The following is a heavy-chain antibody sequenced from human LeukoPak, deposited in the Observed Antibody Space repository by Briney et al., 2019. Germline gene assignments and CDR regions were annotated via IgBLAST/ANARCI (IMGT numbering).Heavy chain of an antibody. CDR1: GGSISSYY. V-gene: IGHV4-59*01. J-gene: IGHJ4*02. CDR2: IYYSGSN. Sequence: SETLSLTCTVFGGSISSYYWSWIRQPPGKGLEWIGHIYYSGSNNYNPSLKSRVTISVDTSKNQFSLKLSSVTAADTAVYYCAARGGGDFDYWGQGTLVTVSS. CDR3: AARGGGDFDY. D-gene: IGHD3-16*01.